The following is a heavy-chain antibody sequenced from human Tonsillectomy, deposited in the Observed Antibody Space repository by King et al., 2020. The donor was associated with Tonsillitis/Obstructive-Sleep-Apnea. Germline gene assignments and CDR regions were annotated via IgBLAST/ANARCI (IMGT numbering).Heavy chain of an antibody. CDR3: AXDXXDS. Sequence: VQLVESGGVVVQPGGSLRLSCAASGXTFDDYTMHWVRQAPGKGLEWXSLIXXGXXSTXXXDSGXGRFTISRDNXKXSLYLQMNSLRTEDTALYYCAXDXXDSW. CDR1: GXTFDDYT. CDR2: IXXGXXST. V-gene: IGHV3-43*01. J-gene: IGHJ5*01.